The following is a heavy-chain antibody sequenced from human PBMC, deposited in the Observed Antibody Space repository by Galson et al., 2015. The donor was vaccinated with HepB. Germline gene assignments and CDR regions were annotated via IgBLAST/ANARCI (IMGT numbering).Heavy chain of an antibody. J-gene: IGHJ5*02. D-gene: IGHD2-15*01. CDR1: GFSFSRYS. Sequence: SLRLSCAASGFSFSRYSMNWVRQAPGKGLEWVSSISSSSSDIYYADSVKGRFTISRDNAKNSLYLQMKSLRAEDTAVYYCARDAAPFCSGGSCFPNWFDPWGQGTLVTVSS. V-gene: IGHV3-21*01. CDR3: ARDAAPFCSGGSCFPNWFDP. CDR2: ISSSSSDI.